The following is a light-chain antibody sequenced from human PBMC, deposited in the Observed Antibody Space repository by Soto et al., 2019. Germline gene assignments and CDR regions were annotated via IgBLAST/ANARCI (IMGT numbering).Light chain of an antibody. J-gene: IGKJ3*01. CDR1: QSVNSRF. Sequence: EIVLTQSPGTLSLSPGERATFSCRASQSVNSRFLAWYQQKPGQAPRLLIYGASSRATGIPDRFSGSGSGTDFTLTISRLEPEDFAVYYCHYYDDSPPFPFGPGTKVD. V-gene: IGKV3-20*01. CDR2: GAS. CDR3: HYYDDSPPFP.